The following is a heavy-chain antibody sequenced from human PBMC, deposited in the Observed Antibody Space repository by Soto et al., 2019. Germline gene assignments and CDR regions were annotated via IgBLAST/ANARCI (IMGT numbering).Heavy chain of an antibody. CDR3: ARVRISLFGELPHLYYYYGMDV. D-gene: IGHD3-10*01. CDR1: GYAFTGYY. V-gene: IGHV1-2*04. CDR2: INPNSGGT. J-gene: IGHJ6*02. Sequence: VSVKVSCKASGYAFTGYYMHWVRQAPGQGLEWMGWINPNSGGTNYAQKFQGWVTMTRDTSISTAYMELSRLRSDDTAVYYCARVRISLFGELPHLYYYYGMDVWGQGTTVTVSS.